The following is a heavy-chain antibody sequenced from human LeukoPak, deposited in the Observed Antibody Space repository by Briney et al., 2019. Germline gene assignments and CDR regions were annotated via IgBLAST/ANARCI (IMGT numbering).Heavy chain of an antibody. Sequence: GGSLRLSCAASGFTFSSYGMHWVRQAPGKGLEWVAFIRYDGSNKYYADSVKGRFTISRDNSKNTLYLQMNSLRAEDTAVYYCAKTGSTMVRGVIWGHYYYYMDVWGKGTTVTISS. CDR3: AKTGSTMVRGVIWGHYYYYMDV. D-gene: IGHD3-10*01. CDR1: GFTFSSYG. V-gene: IGHV3-30*02. CDR2: IRYDGSNK. J-gene: IGHJ6*03.